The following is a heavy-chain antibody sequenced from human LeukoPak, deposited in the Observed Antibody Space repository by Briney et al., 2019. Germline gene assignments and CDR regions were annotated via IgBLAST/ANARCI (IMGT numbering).Heavy chain of an antibody. V-gene: IGHV1-18*01. Sequence: GSSVKVSCKASGYAFDTSGITWLRPAPGQGLEWMGWTNDHGTNIKYPQNVQDRISMTTFTSTNTAFLELNNLTSGYTAVYFWARAVIVGTPRNYYYYMDVWGNGTAVIVSS. D-gene: IGHD2-21*01. CDR3: ARAVIVGTPRNYYYYMDV. J-gene: IGHJ6*03. CDR2: TNDHGTNI. CDR1: GYAFDTSG.